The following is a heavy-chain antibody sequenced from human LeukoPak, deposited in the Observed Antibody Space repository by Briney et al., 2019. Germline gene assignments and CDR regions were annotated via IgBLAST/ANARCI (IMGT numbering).Heavy chain of an antibody. V-gene: IGHV4-4*07. Sequence: PSETLSLTCTVSGGSISSYYWSWIRQPAGKGLEWIGRIYTSGSTNYNPSLKSRVTMSADTSKNQFSLKLSSVTAADTAVYYCARVGRTGSGSYYSYFDYWGQGTLVTVSS. J-gene: IGHJ4*02. CDR2: IYTSGST. CDR3: ARVGRTGSGSYYSYFDY. CDR1: GGSISSYY. D-gene: IGHD3-10*01.